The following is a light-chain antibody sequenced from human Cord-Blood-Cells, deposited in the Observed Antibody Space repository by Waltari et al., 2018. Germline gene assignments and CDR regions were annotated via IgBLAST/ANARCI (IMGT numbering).Light chain of an antibody. CDR2: GAS. V-gene: IGKV3-20*01. CDR3: QQYGSSPMYT. Sequence: EIALTQSPGTLPFPPGERAALSCRASQRVSSSYLAWYQQNPGQAPGLLIYGASSRATGIPDRFSGSGSATDFTLTISRLEPEDFAVYYCQQYGSSPMYTFGQGTKLEIK. CDR1: QRVSSSY. J-gene: IGKJ2*01.